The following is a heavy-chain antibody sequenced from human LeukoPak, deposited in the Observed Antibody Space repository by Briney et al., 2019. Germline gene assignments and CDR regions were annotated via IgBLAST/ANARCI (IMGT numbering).Heavy chain of an antibody. CDR3: AAGGDTAKGGKY. CDR1: GASISGTDYY. V-gene: IGHV4-31*03. D-gene: IGHD5-18*01. Sequence: PSETLSLTCTVSGASISGTDYYWTWTRHHPGEGLEWLGFIHFSGTIYYNPSLRSRLIISADTAKNQMSLKLSSMTAADTAVYYCAAGGDTAKGGKYWGQGTQVTVFS. J-gene: IGHJ4*02. CDR2: IHFSGTI.